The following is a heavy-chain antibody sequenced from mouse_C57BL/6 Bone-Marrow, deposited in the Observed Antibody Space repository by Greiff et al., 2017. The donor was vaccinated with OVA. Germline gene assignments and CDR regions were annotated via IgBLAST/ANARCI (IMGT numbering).Heavy chain of an antibody. V-gene: IGHV1-64*01. CDR1: GYTFTSYW. Sequence: QVQLQQPGAELVKPGASVKLSCKASGYTFTSYWMHWVKQRPGQGLEWIGMIHPNSGSTNYNEKFKSKATLTVDKSSSTAYMQLSSLTSEDSAVYYCASRLCYYYAMDYWGQGTSVTVSS. J-gene: IGHJ4*01. CDR2: IHPNSGST. CDR3: ASRLCYYYAMDY.